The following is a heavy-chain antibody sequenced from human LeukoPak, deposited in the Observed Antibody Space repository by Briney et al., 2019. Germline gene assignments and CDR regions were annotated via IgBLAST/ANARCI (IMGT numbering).Heavy chain of an antibody. D-gene: IGHD5-24*01. V-gene: IGHV4-38-2*02. CDR2: IYHSGST. J-gene: IGHJ4*02. CDR3: ARRAPRDGYNWGANPRAYYFDY. Sequence: SETLSLTCTVSGYSISSGYYWGWIRQPPGKGLEWIGSIYHSGSTYYNPSLKSRVTISVDTSKNQFSLKLSSVTAADTAVYYCARRAPRDGYNWGANPRAYYFDYWGQGTLVTVSS. CDR1: GYSISSGYY.